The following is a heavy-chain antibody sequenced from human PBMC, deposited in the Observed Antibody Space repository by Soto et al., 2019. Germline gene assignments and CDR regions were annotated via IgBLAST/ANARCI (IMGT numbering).Heavy chain of an antibody. D-gene: IGHD3-22*01. CDR1: GYTFTSYD. V-gene: IGHV1-8*01. CDR2: MNPNSGNT. CDR3: ATGGSGYYQFDY. J-gene: IGHJ4*02. Sequence: GASVKVSCKASGYTFTSYDINWVRQATGQGLEWMGWMNPNSGNTAYAQKFQGRVTMTEDTSTDTAYMELSSLRSEDTAVYYCATGGSGYYQFDYWGQGTLVTVSS.